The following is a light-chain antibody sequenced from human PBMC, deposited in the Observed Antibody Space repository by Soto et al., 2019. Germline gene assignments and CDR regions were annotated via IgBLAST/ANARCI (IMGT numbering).Light chain of an antibody. CDR3: SSYTSTTTLVV. Sequence: QSALTQPASASGSPGQSITISCTGTSSDVGGYNFVSRYQQLPGKAPKLMIYAVSNRPSGISTRFSGSKSGNTASLTISGLQAEDEADYYCSSYTSTTTLVVFGGGTKVTVL. J-gene: IGLJ2*01. CDR1: SSDVGGYNF. V-gene: IGLV2-14*01. CDR2: AVS.